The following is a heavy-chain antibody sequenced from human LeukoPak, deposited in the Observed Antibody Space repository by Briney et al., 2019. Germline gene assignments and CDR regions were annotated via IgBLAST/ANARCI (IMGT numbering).Heavy chain of an antibody. CDR2: IIPIFGTA. J-gene: IGHJ3*02. Sequence: ASVKVSCKASGGTFSSYAISWVRQAPGQGLEWMGGIIPIFGTANYAQKFQGRVTITTDESTSTAYMELSSLRSEDTAVYYCARGYSYGYDAFDIWGQGTMVTVSS. CDR3: ARGYSYGYDAFDI. CDR1: GGTFSSYA. D-gene: IGHD5-18*01. V-gene: IGHV1-69*05.